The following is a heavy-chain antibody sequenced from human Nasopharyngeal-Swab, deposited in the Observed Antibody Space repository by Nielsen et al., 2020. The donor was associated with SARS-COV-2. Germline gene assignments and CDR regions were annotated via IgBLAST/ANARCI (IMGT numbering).Heavy chain of an antibody. CDR1: GGSFSGYY. V-gene: IGHV4-34*01. J-gene: IGHJ4*02. D-gene: IGHD3-22*01. Sequence: SETLSLTCAVYGGSFSGYYWSWIRQPPGKGLEWIGEINHSGSTNYNPSLKSRVTISVDTSKNQSSLKLSSVTAADTAVYYCARYYYDSSILDYWGQGTLVTVSS. CDR3: ARYYYDSSILDY. CDR2: INHSGST.